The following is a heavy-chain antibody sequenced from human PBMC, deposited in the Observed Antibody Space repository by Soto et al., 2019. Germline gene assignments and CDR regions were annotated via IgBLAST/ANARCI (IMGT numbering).Heavy chain of an antibody. D-gene: IGHD6-13*01. CDR1: GGSFSGYY. CDR3: ARAQYSRSSY. Sequence: KASETLSLTCAVYGGSFSGYYWSWIRQPPGKGLEWIGEINHSGSTNYNPSLKSRVTISVDTSKNQFSLKLSSVTAADTAVYYCARAQYSRSSYWGQGTLVTVSS. J-gene: IGHJ4*02. CDR2: INHSGST. V-gene: IGHV4-34*01.